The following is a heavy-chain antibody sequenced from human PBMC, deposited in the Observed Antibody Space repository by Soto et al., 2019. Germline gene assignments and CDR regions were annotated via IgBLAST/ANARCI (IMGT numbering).Heavy chain of an antibody. V-gene: IGHV3-30-3*01. CDR3: ARAHVVVPNDY. Sequence: GGSLRLSCAASGFTFSSYAMHWVRQAPGKGLEWVAVISYDGSNKYYADSVKGRFTISRDNSKNTLYLQMNSLRAEDTAVYYCARAHVVVPNDYWGQGTLVTVSS. CDR1: GFTFSSYA. CDR2: ISYDGSNK. D-gene: IGHD2-15*01. J-gene: IGHJ4*02.